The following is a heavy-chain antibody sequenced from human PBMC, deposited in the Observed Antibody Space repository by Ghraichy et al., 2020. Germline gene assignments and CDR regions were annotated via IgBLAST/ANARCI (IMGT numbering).Heavy chain of an antibody. J-gene: IGHJ6*02. CDR1: GGTFSSYT. Sequence: SVKVSCKASGGTFSSYTISWVRQAPGQGLEWMGRIIPILGIANYAQKFQGRVTITADKSTSTAYMELSSLRSEDTAVYYCAYSGRTSVAAYYYYYGMDVWGQGTTVTVSS. D-gene: IGHD6-19*01. CDR3: AYSGRTSVAAYYYYYGMDV. CDR2: IIPILGIA. V-gene: IGHV1-69*02.